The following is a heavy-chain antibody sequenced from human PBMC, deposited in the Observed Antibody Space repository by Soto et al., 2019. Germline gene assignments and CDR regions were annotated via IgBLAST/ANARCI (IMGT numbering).Heavy chain of an antibody. D-gene: IGHD3-22*01. CDR3: ARDSSGYYLDY. Sequence: EVQLVESGGGLIQPGGSLRLSGAAAGFTVSSNYMSWVRQAPGKGPEWVSVIYSGGSTYYADSVKGRFTISRDNSKNTLYLQMNSLRAEDTAVYYCARDSSGYYLDYWGQGTLVTVSS. V-gene: IGHV3-53*01. CDR1: GFTVSSNY. J-gene: IGHJ4*02. CDR2: IYSGGST.